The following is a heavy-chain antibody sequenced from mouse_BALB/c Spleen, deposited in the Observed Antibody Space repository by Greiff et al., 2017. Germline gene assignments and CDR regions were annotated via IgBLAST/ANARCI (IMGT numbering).Heavy chain of an antibody. D-gene: IGHD2-1*01. CDR3: ARYGNYGGGYYAMDY. CDR2: IFPGSGNT. CDR1: GYSFTSYY. J-gene: IGHJ4*01. Sequence: QVQLKESGPELVKPGASVKISCKASGYSFTSYYIHWVKQRPGQGLEWIGWIFPGSGNTKYNEKFKGKATLTADTSSSTAYMQLSSLTSEDSAVYFCARYGNYGGGYYAMDYWGQGTSVTVSS. V-gene: IGHV1-66*01.